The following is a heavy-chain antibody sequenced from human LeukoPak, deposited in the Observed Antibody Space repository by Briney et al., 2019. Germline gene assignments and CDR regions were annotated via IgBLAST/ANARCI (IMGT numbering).Heavy chain of an antibody. D-gene: IGHD3-22*01. CDR2: VYHSAIT. V-gene: IGHV4-38-2*02. Sequence: SETLSLTCTVSCYSISSGYYGGWIRQPPGKGLDWVWSVYHSAITYYNPSLNSRVTISVDTSKNQFSMTLSSVTDAGTEVYYCERDGHSGGHYPRDAYDICGHGTMVTVSS. CDR3: ERDGHSGGHYPRDAYDI. J-gene: IGHJ3*02. CDR1: CYSISSGYY.